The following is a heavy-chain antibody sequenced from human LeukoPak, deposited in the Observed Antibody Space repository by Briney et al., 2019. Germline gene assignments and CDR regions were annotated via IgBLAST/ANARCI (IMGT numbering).Heavy chain of an antibody. CDR3: AREGSAAFDI. Sequence: PGGSLRLSCAASGFTSSDHYMDWVRQAPGKGLEWVGRTRNKANSYTTEYAASVKGRLTISRDDSKSSLYLQMNSLKTEDTAGYYCAREGSAAFDIWGQGTMVTVSS. V-gene: IGHV3-72*01. J-gene: IGHJ3*02. CDR2: TRNKANSYTT. CDR1: GFTSSDHY.